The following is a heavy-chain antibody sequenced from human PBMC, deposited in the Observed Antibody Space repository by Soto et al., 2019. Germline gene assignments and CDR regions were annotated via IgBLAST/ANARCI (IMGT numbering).Heavy chain of an antibody. CDR1: GGKVTSYW. V-gene: IGHV5-10-1*04. CDR2: IDPSDSYT. D-gene: IGHD5-18*01. CDR3: ARALKDTVMAHHAFDL. Sequence: LKRSDKRSGGKVTSYWSTWVHQIPGKGLEWMGRIDPSDSYTNYSPSFQGQVTISADKSITTAYLQWSSLKASDTAMYYCARALKDTVMAHHAFDLWGQGTMVTVSS. J-gene: IGHJ3*01.